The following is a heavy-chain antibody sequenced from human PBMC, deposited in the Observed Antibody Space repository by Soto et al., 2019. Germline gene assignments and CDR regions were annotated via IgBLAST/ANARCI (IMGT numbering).Heavy chain of an antibody. CDR1: GGSISSSSYF. D-gene: IGHD6-19*01. CDR2: IYYSGST. J-gene: IGHJ4*02. V-gene: IGHV4-39*01. Sequence: PSETLSLTCTVAGGSISSSSYFWGWIRQSPGKGLEWIGSIYYSGSTYYNPSLKSRVTISVDTSKDQFSLKLSSVTAADTAVYYCARRIAVAGHYFDYWGQGTLVTVSS. CDR3: ARRIAVAGHYFDY.